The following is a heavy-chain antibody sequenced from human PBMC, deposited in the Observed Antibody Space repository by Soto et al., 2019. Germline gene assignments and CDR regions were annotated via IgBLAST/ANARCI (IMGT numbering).Heavy chain of an antibody. Sequence: ASVKVSCKASGYTFTGYYMHWVRQAPGQGLEWMGWINPNSGGTNYAQKFQGWVTMTRDTSISTAYMELSRLRSDDTAVYYCAGDGFSGYDKGRDYYYYMDVWGKGTTVTVSS. CDR1: GYTFTGYY. CDR3: AGDGFSGYDKGRDYYYYMDV. CDR2: INPNSGGT. J-gene: IGHJ6*03. V-gene: IGHV1-2*04. D-gene: IGHD5-12*01.